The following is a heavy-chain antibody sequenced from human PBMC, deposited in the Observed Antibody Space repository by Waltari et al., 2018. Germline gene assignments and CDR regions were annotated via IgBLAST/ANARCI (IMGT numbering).Heavy chain of an antibody. D-gene: IGHD6-6*01. V-gene: IGHV3-9*01. Sequence: EVQLVESGGGLVQPGRSLRLSCAASGFTFDDYAMHWVRQAPGKGLEWVSGISGNSGSIGEADSVKGRFTISRDNAKNSLYLQMNSLRAEDTALYYCAKDPYSSSSYYFDYWGQGTLVTVSS. J-gene: IGHJ4*02. CDR1: GFTFDDYA. CDR3: AKDPYSSSSYYFDY. CDR2: ISGNSGSI.